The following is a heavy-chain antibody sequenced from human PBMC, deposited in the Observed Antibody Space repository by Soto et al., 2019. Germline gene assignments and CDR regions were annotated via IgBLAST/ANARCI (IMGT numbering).Heavy chain of an antibody. D-gene: IGHD1-1*01. J-gene: IGHJ4*02. CDR3: AKGHTTIV. Sequence: GGTLRLSCAASGFTFSDYYMSWIRQAPGKGLEWVSYISRGGSAIDYADSVKGRFTISRDDAKISLYLQMDSLRAEDTAVYYCAKGHTTIVWGQGTLVTVSS. CDR1: GFTFSDYY. CDR2: ISRGGSAI. V-gene: IGHV3-11*01.